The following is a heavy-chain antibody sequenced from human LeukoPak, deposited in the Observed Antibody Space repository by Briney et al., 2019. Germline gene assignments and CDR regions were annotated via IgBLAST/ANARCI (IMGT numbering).Heavy chain of an antibody. Sequence: SGTLSLTCAVSGGSISSSNWWSWVRPPPGKGLEWIGEIYHSGSTNYNPSLKSRVTISLDKSKNPFSLKLNFVTAADRAVYYCARDQYYYGSGNYYNVGWFDPWGQGTLVTVSS. CDR2: IYHSGST. CDR3: ARDQYYYGSGNYYNVGWFDP. D-gene: IGHD3-10*01. V-gene: IGHV4-4*02. J-gene: IGHJ5*02. CDR1: GGSISSSNW.